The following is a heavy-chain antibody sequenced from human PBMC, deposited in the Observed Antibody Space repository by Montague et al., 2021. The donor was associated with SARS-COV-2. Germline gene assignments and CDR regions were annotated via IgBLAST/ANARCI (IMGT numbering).Heavy chain of an antibody. J-gene: IGHJ4*02. Sequence: SETLSLTCTVAGGSIDAYYWTWIRQPPGKGLDWIGFLYYSGVTNXNPSLKSRVTMSLDTSKNQFSLRLSSVTAADTAVYYCARGGTRDIVLVPSALDYWGRGIPVTVSS. V-gene: IGHV4-59*08. CDR3: ARGGTRDIVLVPSALDY. CDR1: GGSIDAYY. CDR2: LYYSGVT. D-gene: IGHD2-2*01.